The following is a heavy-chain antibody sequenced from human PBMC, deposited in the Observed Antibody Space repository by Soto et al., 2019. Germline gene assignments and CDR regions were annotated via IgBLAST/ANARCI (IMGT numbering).Heavy chain of an antibody. CDR3: ARVQSH. CDR1: CGSISSGGYS. V-gene: IGHV4-30-2*01. J-gene: IGHJ4*02. CDR2: IYHSGST. Sequence: QLQLQESGSVLVKPSQTLSLTCAFSCGSISSGGYSWSWIRKPPGKCLEWIGYIYHSGSTYYNPSLQSRVTISVDRSKNQFSLKQSSGTAADTAVYYCARVQSHWGQGTLVTVYS.